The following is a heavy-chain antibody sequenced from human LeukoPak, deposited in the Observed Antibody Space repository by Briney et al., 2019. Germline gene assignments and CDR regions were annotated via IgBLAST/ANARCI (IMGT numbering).Heavy chain of an antibody. Sequence: SETLSLTCTVSGGSISSSSYYWGWIRQPPGKGLEWIGSMYYSGSTYYNPSLKSRVTISVDTSKNQFSLKLSSVTAADTAVYYCARDAPGEIAAAGTYMYYYYYYMDVWGKGTTVTVSS. V-gene: IGHV4-39*07. CDR2: MYYSGST. CDR3: ARDAPGEIAAAGTYMYYYYYYMDV. D-gene: IGHD6-13*01. J-gene: IGHJ6*03. CDR1: GGSISSSSYY.